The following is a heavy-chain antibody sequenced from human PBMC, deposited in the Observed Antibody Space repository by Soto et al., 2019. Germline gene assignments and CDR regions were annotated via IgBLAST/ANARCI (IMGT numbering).Heavy chain of an antibody. J-gene: IGHJ5*01. D-gene: IGHD2-2*01. CDR3: ARGRFYSETSTWFGF. CDR2: VSPNSGNT. CDR1: GYTFIDYD. V-gene: IGHV1-8*01. Sequence: GASVKVSCKASGYTFIDYDINWVRQAPGQGLAGMGWVSPNSGNTVYAQRFQDRVTMTRDTSISTAYMELSSLRFEDAAMYYCARGRFYSETSTWFGFWGQGTPVTVSS.